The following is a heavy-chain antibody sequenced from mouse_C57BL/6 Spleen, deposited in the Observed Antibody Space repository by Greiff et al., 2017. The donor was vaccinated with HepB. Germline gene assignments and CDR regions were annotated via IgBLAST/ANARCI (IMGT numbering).Heavy chain of an antibody. J-gene: IGHJ2*01. CDR2: IYPGDGDT. Sequence: VQGVESGPELVKPGASVKISCKASGYAFSSSWMNWVKQRPGKGLEWIGRIYPGDGDTNYNGKFKGKATLTADKSSSTAYMQLSSLTSEDSAVYFCARADGFDYWGQGTTLTVSS. V-gene: IGHV1-82*01. CDR3: ARADGFDY. CDR1: GYAFSSSW.